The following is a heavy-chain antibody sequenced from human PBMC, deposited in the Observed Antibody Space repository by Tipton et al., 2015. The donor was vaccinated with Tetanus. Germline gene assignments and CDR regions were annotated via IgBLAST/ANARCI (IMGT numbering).Heavy chain of an antibody. CDR3: AGGLVRWYEP. Sequence: TLSLTCNVSGASINAGGYLWTWVRQHPGKGLEWIGNIYYFTERTSHTPSFDGRVSISVDTSKNQFSLRLTSVTAADTAVYYCAGGLVRWYEPWGRGTLVSVSS. V-gene: IGHV4-31*03. CDR2: IYYFTERT. J-gene: IGHJ5*02. CDR1: GASINAGGYL. D-gene: IGHD3-10*01.